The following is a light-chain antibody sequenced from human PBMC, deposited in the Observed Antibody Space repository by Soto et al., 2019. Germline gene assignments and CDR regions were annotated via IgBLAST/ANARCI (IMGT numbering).Light chain of an antibody. CDR1: QSVSSSY. Sequence: EIVLTQPPGTLSLSPGERATLSCRASQSVSSSYLAWYQQKPGQAPRLLIYGASSRATGIPDRFSGSGSGTDFTLTISRLEPEDFAVYYCQQYGGSPPYTLGQGTKLEIK. V-gene: IGKV3-20*01. CDR2: GAS. CDR3: QQYGGSPPYT. J-gene: IGKJ2*01.